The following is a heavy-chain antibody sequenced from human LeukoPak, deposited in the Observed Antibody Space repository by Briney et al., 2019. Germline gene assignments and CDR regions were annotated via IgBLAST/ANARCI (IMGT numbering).Heavy chain of an antibody. CDR2: IIPIFGTA. J-gene: IGHJ4*02. D-gene: IGHD5-24*01. CDR3: ARGAGDGWYYFDY. CDR1: GATFSSYA. Sequence: ASVKLSCKASGATFSSYAISWVRQAPGQGLEWMGGIIPIFGTANYAQKFQGRVTITADKSTSTAYMELSSLRSEDTAVYYCARGAGDGWYYFDYWGQGTLVTVSS. V-gene: IGHV1-69*06.